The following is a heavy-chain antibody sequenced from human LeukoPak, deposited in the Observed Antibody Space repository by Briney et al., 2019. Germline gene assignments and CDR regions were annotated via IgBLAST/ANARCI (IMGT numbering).Heavy chain of an antibody. CDR1: RFTFTSYV. V-gene: IGHV3-23*01. D-gene: IGHD1-1*01. CDR2: ISGSGDST. J-gene: IGHJ4*02. CDR3: AKNRNWNDVVFDY. Sequence: GGSLRLSCAASRFTFTSYVMTWVRQAPGKGLEWVSAISGSGDSTYYADSVKGRFTISRDNSKNTLYLQMNSLGAEDTAVYYCAKNRNWNDVVFDYWGQGTLVTGSS.